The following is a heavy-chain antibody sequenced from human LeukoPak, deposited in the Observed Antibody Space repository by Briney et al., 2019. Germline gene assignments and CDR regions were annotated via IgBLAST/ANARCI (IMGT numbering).Heavy chain of an antibody. Sequence: GGSLRLSCAASGFTFNNAWMNWVRQAPGKGLEWVASIDHNGNVNYYVDSVKGRFTISRDNAKNSLYLQMSNLRAEDTAVYFCARGGGLDVWGQGATVTVSS. CDR3: ARGGGLDV. J-gene: IGHJ6*02. CDR1: GFTFNNAW. CDR2: IDHNGNVN. D-gene: IGHD3-16*01. V-gene: IGHV3-7*03.